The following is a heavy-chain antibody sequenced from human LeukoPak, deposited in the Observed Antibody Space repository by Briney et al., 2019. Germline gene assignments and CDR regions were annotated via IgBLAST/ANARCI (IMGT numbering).Heavy chain of an antibody. V-gene: IGHV1-69*13. D-gene: IGHD2-21*02. Sequence: ASVKVSCKASGGTFSSYAISWVRQAPGQGLEWMGGIIPIFGTANYAQKFQGRVTITADESTSTAYMELSSLRSEDTAVYYCASSMTPDVVTGLGAFDIWGQGTMVTVSS. CDR2: IIPIFGTA. CDR3: ASSMTPDVVTGLGAFDI. J-gene: IGHJ3*02. CDR1: GGTFSSYA.